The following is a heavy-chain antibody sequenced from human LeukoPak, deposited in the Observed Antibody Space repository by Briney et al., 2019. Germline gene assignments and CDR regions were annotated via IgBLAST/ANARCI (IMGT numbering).Heavy chain of an antibody. CDR1: GGSISSGSYY. D-gene: IGHD3-22*01. J-gene: IGHJ5*02. CDR3: ARDSTRGCDP. V-gene: IGHV4-61*02. CDR2: IYTSGST. Sequence: SETLSLTCSVSGGSISSGSYYWSWIRQPAGKGLEWIGRIYTSGSTNYNPSLKSRVTISVDTSKNQFSLKLSSVTAADTAVYYCARDSTRGCDPWGQGTLVTVSS.